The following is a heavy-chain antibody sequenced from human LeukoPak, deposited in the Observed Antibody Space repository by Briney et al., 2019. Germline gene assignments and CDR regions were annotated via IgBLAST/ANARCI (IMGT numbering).Heavy chain of an antibody. Sequence: QSGGSLRLSCAASGFTFSSYSMNWVRQAPGKGLEWVSYISSSSSTIYYADSVKGRFTISRDNAKNSLYLQMNSLRAEDTAVYYCARDKAFRTTGYYYGMDVWGQGTTVTVSS. D-gene: IGHD1-14*01. CDR3: ARDKAFRTTGYYYGMDV. J-gene: IGHJ6*02. CDR2: ISSSSSTI. CDR1: GFTFSSYS. V-gene: IGHV3-48*01.